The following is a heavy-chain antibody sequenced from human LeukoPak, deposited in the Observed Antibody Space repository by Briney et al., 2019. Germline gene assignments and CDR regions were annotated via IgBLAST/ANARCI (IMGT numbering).Heavy chain of an antibody. CDR2: ISNDGSNK. CDR1: GFTFSSYG. D-gene: IGHD4-17*01. Sequence: GGSLRLSCAASGFTFSSYGMHWVRQAPGKGLEWVAVISNDGSNKYYGDSVKGRFTISRDNSKNTLYLQMKSLRSEDTAVYYCARGYYGDLYKGARPKYYYYGMDVWGQGTTVTVSS. J-gene: IGHJ6*02. CDR3: ARGYYGDLYKGARPKYYYYGMDV. V-gene: IGHV3-30*03.